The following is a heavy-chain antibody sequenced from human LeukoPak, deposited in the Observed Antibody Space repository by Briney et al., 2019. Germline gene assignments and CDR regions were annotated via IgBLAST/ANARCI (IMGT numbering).Heavy chain of an antibody. J-gene: IGHJ4*02. CDR3: ATGSSGWVRYFDY. CDR1: GYTFTGYY. V-gene: IGHV1-2*06. D-gene: IGHD6-19*01. CDR2: INPNSGGT. Sequence: AASVKVSCKASGYTFTGYYMHWVRQAPGQGLEWMGRINPNSGGTNYAQKFQGRVTMTRDTSISTAYMELSRLRSDDTAVYYCATGSSGWVRYFDYWGQGTLVTVSS.